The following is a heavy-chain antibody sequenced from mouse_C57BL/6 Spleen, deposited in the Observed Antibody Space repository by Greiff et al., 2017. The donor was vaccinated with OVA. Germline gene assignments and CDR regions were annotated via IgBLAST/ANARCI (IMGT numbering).Heavy chain of an antibody. CDR2: IWSGGST. CDR1: GFSLTSYG. Sequence: QVQLKESGPGLVQPSQSLSITCTVSGFSLTSYGVHWVRQPPGKGLEWLGVIWSGGSTDYNAAFISRLSISKDNSKSQVFFKMNSLQADDTAIYYCAKNRDYDAGYYFDYWGQGTTLTVSS. V-gene: IGHV2-4*01. D-gene: IGHD2-4*01. J-gene: IGHJ2*01. CDR3: AKNRDYDAGYYFDY.